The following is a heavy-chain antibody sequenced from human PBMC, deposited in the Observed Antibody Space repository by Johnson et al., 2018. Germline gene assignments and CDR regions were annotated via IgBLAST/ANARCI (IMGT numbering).Heavy chain of an antibody. CDR1: GFTFSNAW. V-gene: IGHV3-15*01. D-gene: IGHD3-3*01. Sequence: VQLQESGGGLVKPGGSLRLSCASSGFTFSNAWMSWVRQAPGKGLEWVGRIKSKTDGGPTDNAAPVKGRFTNSRDDSKNTLYLQMNSLKTEDTAVYYCTTPYYDLDGMDVWGQGTTVTVSS. J-gene: IGHJ6*02. CDR3: TTPYYDLDGMDV. CDR2: IKSKTDGGPT.